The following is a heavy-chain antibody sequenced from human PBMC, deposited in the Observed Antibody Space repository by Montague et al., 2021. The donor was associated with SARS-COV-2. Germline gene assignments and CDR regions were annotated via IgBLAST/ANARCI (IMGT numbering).Heavy chain of an antibody. D-gene: IGHD3-22*01. Sequence: SETLSLTCTVSGGSITNNIDYWAWIRQPPGKGLEWIGSIYYTGNTYSNPSLKSRVTISEVTSKNHFTLKLSSVTAAETAVYYWARMKRYFDSSGAPSAFDFWGQGTKDTLSS. CDR2: IYYTGNT. V-gene: IGHV4-39*02. J-gene: IGHJ3*01. CDR1: GGSITNNIDY. CDR3: ARMKRYFDSSGAPSAFDF.